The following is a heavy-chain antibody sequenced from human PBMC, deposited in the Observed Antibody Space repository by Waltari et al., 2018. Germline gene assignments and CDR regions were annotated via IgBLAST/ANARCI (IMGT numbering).Heavy chain of an antibody. J-gene: IGHJ3*02. D-gene: IGHD2-15*01. V-gene: IGHV1-69*13. CDR1: GGTFSSYA. Sequence: QVQLVQSGAEVKKPGSSVKVSCKASGGTFSSYAIRWVRPAPGQGLEWMGGIIPIFGTANYAQKFQGRVTITADESTSTAYMELSSLRSEDTAVYYCARDCRYCSGGSCYNVAFDIWGQGTMVTASS. CDR3: ARDCRYCSGGSCYNVAFDI. CDR2: IIPIFGTA.